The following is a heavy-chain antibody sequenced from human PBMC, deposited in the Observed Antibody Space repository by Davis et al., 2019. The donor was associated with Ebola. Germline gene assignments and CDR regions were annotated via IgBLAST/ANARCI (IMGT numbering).Heavy chain of an antibody. D-gene: IGHD4-17*01. CDR2: IYPGDSDT. J-gene: IGHJ4*02. CDR1: GYYFTPYW. Sequence: GESLKISCEGSGYYFTPYWIGWVRQMPGKGLEWMGIIYPGDSDTRYSPSFQGQVTISVDKSINTAYLQWSSLKASDTAVYYCARDRGGIYGDYVGAHWGQGTLVTVSS. CDR3: ARDRGGIYGDYVGAH. V-gene: IGHV5-51*01.